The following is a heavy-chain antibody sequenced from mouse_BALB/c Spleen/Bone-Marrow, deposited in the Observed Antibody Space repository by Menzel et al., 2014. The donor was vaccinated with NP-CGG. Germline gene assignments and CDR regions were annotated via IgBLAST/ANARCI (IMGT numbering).Heavy chain of an antibody. J-gene: IGHJ4*01. Sequence: EVMLVESGAELVKPGASVKLSCTASGFNIKDTYMHWVKQRPEQGLEWIGRIDPANGNTEYDPKFQGKATITADTSSNTAYLQLSSLTSEDTAVYYCARYYYGSSYAMDYWGQGTSVTVSS. CDR3: ARYYYGSSYAMDY. V-gene: IGHV14-3*02. CDR1: GFNIKDTY. CDR2: IDPANGNT. D-gene: IGHD1-1*01.